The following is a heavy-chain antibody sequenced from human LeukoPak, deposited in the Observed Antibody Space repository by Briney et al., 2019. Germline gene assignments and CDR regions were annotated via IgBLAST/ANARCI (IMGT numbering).Heavy chain of an antibody. Sequence: GGSLRLSCAASGFTLSNYAVSWVRQAPGKGLEWVSAISGSGGSTYYADSVKGRFTISRDNSKNTLYLQMNSLRAEDTAVYYCAKDQPSGYEGYWGQGTLVTVSS. J-gene: IGHJ4*02. D-gene: IGHD5-12*01. CDR2: ISGSGGST. CDR3: AKDQPSGYEGY. V-gene: IGHV3-23*01. CDR1: GFTLSNYA.